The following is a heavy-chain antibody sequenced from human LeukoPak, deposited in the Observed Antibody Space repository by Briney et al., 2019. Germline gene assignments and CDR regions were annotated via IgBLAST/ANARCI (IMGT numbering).Heavy chain of an antibody. D-gene: IGHD6-19*01. CDR2: IIPILGIA. J-gene: IGHJ3*02. CDR1: GGTFSSYT. V-gene: IGHV1-69*02. CDR3: ARGSSSGWYGAFDI. Sequence: SVKVSCKASGGTFSSYTISWVRQAPGQGLEWMGRIIPILGIANYAQKFQGRVTITTDESTSTAYMELSSLRSEDTAVYYCARGSSSGWYGAFDIWGQGTMVTVSS.